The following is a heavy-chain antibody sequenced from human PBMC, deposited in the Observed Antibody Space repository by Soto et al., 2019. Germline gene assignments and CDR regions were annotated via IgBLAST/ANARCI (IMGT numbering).Heavy chain of an antibody. Sequence: GGSLRLSCAASGFTFSDYYMSWIRQAPGKGLEWVSYISSSGSTIYYADSVKGRFTISRDNDKNSLYLQMNRLRAEDTAVYYCASTGEGLLDDFDIWGQGTMVTVSS. J-gene: IGHJ3*02. V-gene: IGHV3-11*01. CDR2: ISSSGSTI. D-gene: IGHD3-3*01. CDR1: GFTFSDYY. CDR3: ASTGEGLLDDFDI.